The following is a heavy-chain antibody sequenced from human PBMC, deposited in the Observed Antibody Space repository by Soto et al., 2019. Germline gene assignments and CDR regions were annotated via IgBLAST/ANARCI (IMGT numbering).Heavy chain of an antibody. V-gene: IGHV4-30-2*01. CDR1: GGSISSGGYA. D-gene: IGHD2-21*01. Sequence: KSSETLSLTFAVSGGSISSGGYAWSWIRQPPGKGLECIGYIYHSGSTYYNPSLKSRVTISVDRSKNQFSLKLSSVTAADTAVYYCARGPPLLWWSQGTLVTVSS. J-gene: IGHJ4*02. CDR3: ARGPPLLW. CDR2: IYHSGST.